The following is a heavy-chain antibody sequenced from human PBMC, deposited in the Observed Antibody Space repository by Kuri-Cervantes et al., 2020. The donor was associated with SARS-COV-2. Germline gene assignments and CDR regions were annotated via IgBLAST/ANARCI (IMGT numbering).Heavy chain of an antibody. CDR2: INPSGGST. Sequence: ASVKVSCKASGYTFTSYYMHWVRQAPGQGLEWMGIINPSGGSTSYAQKFQGRVTMTRNTSISTAYMELSSLRSEDTAVYYCARYDRSIAAADYWGQGTLVTVSS. V-gene: IGHV1-46*01. D-gene: IGHD6-13*01. J-gene: IGHJ4*02. CDR1: GYTFTSYY. CDR3: ARYDRSIAAADY.